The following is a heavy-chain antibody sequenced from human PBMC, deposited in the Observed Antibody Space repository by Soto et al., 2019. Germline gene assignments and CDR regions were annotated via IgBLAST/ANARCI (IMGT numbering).Heavy chain of an antibody. J-gene: IGHJ6*02. Sequence: GGSLRLSCAASGFTFSDYYMSWIRQAPGKGLEWVSYISSSGSTIYYADSVKGRFTISRDNAKNSLYLQMNSLRAEDTAVYYCARDRSSGWTRSYYGMDVWGQGTTVTVSS. V-gene: IGHV3-11*01. CDR2: ISSSGSTI. CDR3: ARDRSSGWTRSYYGMDV. CDR1: GFTFSDYY. D-gene: IGHD6-19*01.